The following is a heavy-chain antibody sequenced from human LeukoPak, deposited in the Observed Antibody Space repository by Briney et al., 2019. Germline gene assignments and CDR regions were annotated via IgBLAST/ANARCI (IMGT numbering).Heavy chain of an antibody. V-gene: IGHV3-23*01. CDR2: ISGSGGST. CDR1: GFTFSSYA. D-gene: IGHD4-17*01. Sequence: LSGGSLRLSCAASGFTFSSYAMSWVRQAPGKGLEWVSAISGSGGSTYYADSVKGRFTISRDNSKNTLYLQMNSLKAEDTAVYYCAKDYYGDDVCLDHWGQGTLVTVSS. CDR3: AKDYYGDDVCLDH. J-gene: IGHJ4*02.